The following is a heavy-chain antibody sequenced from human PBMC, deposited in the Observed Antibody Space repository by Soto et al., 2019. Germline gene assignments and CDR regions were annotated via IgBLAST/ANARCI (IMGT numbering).Heavy chain of an antibody. Sequence: QVQLVQSGAEVKKPGSSVKVSCKASGGTFSSYAISWVRQAPGQGLEWMGGIIPIFGTANYAQKFQGRVTITADKSTSTAYMELSSLSSEDTSVYYCAIAPGIAVAAGMDVWGQGTTVTVSS. D-gene: IGHD6-19*01. CDR2: IIPIFGTA. CDR3: AIAPGIAVAAGMDV. CDR1: GGTFSSYA. V-gene: IGHV1-69*06. J-gene: IGHJ6*02.